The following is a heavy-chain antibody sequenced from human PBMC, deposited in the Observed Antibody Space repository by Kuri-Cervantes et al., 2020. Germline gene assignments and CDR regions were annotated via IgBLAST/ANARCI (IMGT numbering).Heavy chain of an antibody. J-gene: IGHJ5*02. V-gene: IGHV1-24*01. CDR2: FDPEDGET. Sequence: ASVKVSCKVSGYTLTELSMHWVRQAPGKGLEWMGGFDPEDGETIYAQKFQGRVTMTEDTSTDTAYMELSSLRSEDTAVYYCARDGITMVRNNWFDPWGQGTLVTVSS. D-gene: IGHD3-10*01. CDR3: ARDGITMVRNNWFDP. CDR1: GYTLTELS.